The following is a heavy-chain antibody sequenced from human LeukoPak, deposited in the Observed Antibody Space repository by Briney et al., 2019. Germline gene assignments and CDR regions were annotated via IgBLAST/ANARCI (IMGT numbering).Heavy chain of an antibody. CDR3: ARARYCSSTSCYRGLFADY. V-gene: IGHV1-2*02. D-gene: IGHD2-2*01. CDR2: INPNSGGT. J-gene: IGHJ4*02. CDR1: GYTFTDYY. Sequence: ASVKVSCKASGYTFTDYYIQWVRQAPGQGLEWMGWINPNSGGTNYAQKFQGRVTMTRDTSISTAYMELSRLRSDDMAVYYCARARYCSSTSCYRGLFADYWGQGTLVTVSS.